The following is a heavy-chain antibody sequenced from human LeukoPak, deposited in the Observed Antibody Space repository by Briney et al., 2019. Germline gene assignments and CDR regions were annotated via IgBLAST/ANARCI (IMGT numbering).Heavy chain of an antibody. CDR1: GFTFSNAW. Sequence: GGSLRLSCAASGFTFSNAWMSWVRQAPGKGLEWVGRIKSKTDGGTTDYAAPVKGRFTISRDDSKNTLYLQMNSLKTEDTAVYYCTTLTEGSSWYGNFDYWGQGTLVTVSS. CDR2: IKSKTDGGTT. V-gene: IGHV3-15*01. D-gene: IGHD6-13*01. CDR3: TTLTEGSSWYGNFDY. J-gene: IGHJ4*02.